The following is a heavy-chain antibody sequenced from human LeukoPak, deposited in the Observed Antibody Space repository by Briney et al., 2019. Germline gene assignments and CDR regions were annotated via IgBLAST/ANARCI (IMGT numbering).Heavy chain of an antibody. CDR2: INHSGST. D-gene: IGHD3-10*01. CDR1: GGSFSGYY. V-gene: IGHV4-34*01. Sequence: SETLSLTCAVYGGSFSGYYWSWIRQPPGKGLEWIGEINHSGSTNYNPSLKSRVTISVDTSKNQFSLKLSSVTAADTAVYYCARASGGLWFGDRGNPFDYWGQGTLVTVSS. J-gene: IGHJ4*02. CDR3: ARASGGLWFGDRGNPFDY.